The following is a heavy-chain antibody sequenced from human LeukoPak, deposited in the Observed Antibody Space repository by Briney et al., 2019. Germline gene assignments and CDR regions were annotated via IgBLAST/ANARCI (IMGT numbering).Heavy chain of an antibody. CDR2: ISFDGGKK. V-gene: IGHV3-30*18. J-gene: IGHJ6*02. Sequence: GGSLRLSCAASGSTFSSYGMHWVRQAPGKGLEWVAVISFDGGKKYYGDSVKGRFTISRDNSKKTLYLQMNSLRAEDTAVFYCAKVARATGGNYYHYGMDVWGQGTMVTVSS. D-gene: IGHD1-1*01. CDR1: GSTFSSYG. CDR3: AKVARATGGNYYHYGMDV.